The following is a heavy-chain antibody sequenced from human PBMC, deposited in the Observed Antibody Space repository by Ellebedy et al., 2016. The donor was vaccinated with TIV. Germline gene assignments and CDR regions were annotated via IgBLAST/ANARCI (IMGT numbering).Heavy chain of an antibody. V-gene: IGHV3-11*01. D-gene: IGHD1-14*01. J-gene: IGHJ4*02. Sequence: GESLKISXAASGFTFSDYYMSWIRQAPGKGLEWVSYISSSGSTIYYADSVKGRFTISRDNAKNSLYLQMNSLRAEDTAVYYCAKGSGTQYYFDYWGQGTLVTVSS. CDR1: GFTFSDYY. CDR2: ISSSGSTI. CDR3: AKGSGTQYYFDY.